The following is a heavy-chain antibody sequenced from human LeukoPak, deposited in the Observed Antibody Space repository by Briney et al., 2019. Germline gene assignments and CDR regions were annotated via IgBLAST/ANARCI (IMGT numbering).Heavy chain of an antibody. D-gene: IGHD6-19*01. CDR1: GYTLTEVS. J-gene: IGHJ6*02. CDR2: FDPEDGET. V-gene: IGHV1-24*01. Sequence: GASVKVSCKVSGYTLTEVSMHWVRQAPGKGLGWMGGFDPEDGETVYAQKFQGRITMTEDTSTDTAYMELSSLRSEDTAVYYCATDLNLAGVWGQGTTVTVSS. CDR3: ATDLNLAGV.